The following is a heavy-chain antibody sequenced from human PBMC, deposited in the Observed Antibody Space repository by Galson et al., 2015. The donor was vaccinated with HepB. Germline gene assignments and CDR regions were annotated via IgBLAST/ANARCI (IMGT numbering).Heavy chain of an antibody. Sequence: SLRLSCAASGFTLTDFAMYWVRQAPGKGLEWVAFISYDGNNQYYADSVRGRFTISRDVAKNTLYMQMNSLRIEDTDLYYCARDPDDTDGYYLTFEYWGQGALITVSS. J-gene: IGHJ4*02. D-gene: IGHD3-22*01. V-gene: IGHV3-30-3*01. CDR1: GFTLTDFA. CDR3: ARDPDDTDGYYLTFEY. CDR2: ISYDGNNQ.